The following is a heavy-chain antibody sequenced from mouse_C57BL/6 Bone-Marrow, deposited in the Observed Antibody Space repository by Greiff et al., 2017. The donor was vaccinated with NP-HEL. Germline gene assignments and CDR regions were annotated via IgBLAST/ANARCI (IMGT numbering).Heavy chain of an antibody. CDR3: ARSGDYDEGTWFAY. V-gene: IGHV1-4*01. D-gene: IGHD2-4*01. CDR1: GYTFTSYT. CDR2: INPSSGYT. Sequence: QVQLKQSGAELARPGASVKMSCKASGYTFTSYTMHWVKQRPGQGLEWIGYINPSSGYTKYNQKFKDKATLTADKSSSTAYMQLSSLTSEDSAVYYCARSGDYDEGTWFAYWGQGTLVTVSA. J-gene: IGHJ3*01.